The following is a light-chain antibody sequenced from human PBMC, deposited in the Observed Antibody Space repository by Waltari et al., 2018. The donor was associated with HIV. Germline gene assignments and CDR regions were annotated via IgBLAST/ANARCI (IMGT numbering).Light chain of an antibody. V-gene: IGLV2-14*01. J-gene: IGLJ3*02. Sequence: QSALTQPASVSGSPGQSLTISCTGTSSDLDHFKSFSWYQHHPGKAPKVIIYEVSNRPSGVSYRFSGSKSGHTASLTISGLQAEDEADYFCMSYISSATPEFGGGTKLTVL. CDR1: SSDLDHFKS. CDR3: MSYISSATPE. CDR2: EVS.